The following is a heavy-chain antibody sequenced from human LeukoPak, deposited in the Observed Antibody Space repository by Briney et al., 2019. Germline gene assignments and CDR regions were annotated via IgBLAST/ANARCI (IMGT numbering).Heavy chain of an antibody. CDR1: GFSLSTSGVG. CDR2: IYWDDDT. J-gene: IGHJ6*03. Sequence: YGPTLVKPTQTLTLTCTFSGFSLSTSGVGVGWIRQTPGKALEWLPLIYWDDDTLCSPSLKSRLTITKDTSKNQVVLTMTNMDPVDTATYYCAHRHEPHYDFWSGSYYYMDVWGKGTTVTVSS. D-gene: IGHD3-3*01. CDR3: AHRHEPHYDFWSGSYYYMDV. V-gene: IGHV2-5*02.